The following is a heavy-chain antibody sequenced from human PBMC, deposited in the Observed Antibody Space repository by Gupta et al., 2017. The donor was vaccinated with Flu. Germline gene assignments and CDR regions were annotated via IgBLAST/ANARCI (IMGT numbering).Heavy chain of an antibody. J-gene: IGHJ6*02. CDR1: RFTFNPYW. Sequence: EVHLVESGGGMVQPGGSLRLSCTASRFTFNPYWMSWARQAPGKGLEWLAHIKEDGSQTNYVDSVKGRFTISRDNAKNSVYLQWNSLRVEDTAVYYCTRDRKPTKRNDYYGVDVWGQGTTVTVSS. V-gene: IGHV3-7*01. CDR3: TRDRKPTKRNDYYGVDV. CDR2: IKEDGSQT.